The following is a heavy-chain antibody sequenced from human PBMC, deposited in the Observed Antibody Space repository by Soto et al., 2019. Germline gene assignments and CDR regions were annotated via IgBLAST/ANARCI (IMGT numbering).Heavy chain of an antibody. Sequence: ASVKVSCKASGYTFTSYYMHWVRQAPGQGLEWMGIINPSDSTSYAQKFQERVTISWDMSTNTAYMELSSLRSEDTAVYYCAAESYYESNGTKGRIDWGQGTLVTVS. CDR2: INPSDST. V-gene: IGHV1-46*01. J-gene: IGHJ4*02. CDR1: GYTFTSYY. D-gene: IGHD3-22*01. CDR3: AAESYYESNGTKGRID.